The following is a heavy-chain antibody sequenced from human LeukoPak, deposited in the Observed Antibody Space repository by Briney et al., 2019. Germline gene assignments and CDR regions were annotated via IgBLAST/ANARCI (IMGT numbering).Heavy chain of an antibody. CDR3: ARRQLVRGFDY. D-gene: IGHD6-6*01. V-gene: IGHV4-39*01. CDR2: IYYSGST. J-gene: IGHJ4*02. Sequence: SETLSLTCTVSGGSISSSSYYWGWIRQPPGKGLEWIGSIYYSGSTYYNPSLKSRVTISVDTSKNQFSLKLSSVTAADTAVYYCARRQLVRGFDYWGQGTLVTVSS. CDR1: GGSISSSSYY.